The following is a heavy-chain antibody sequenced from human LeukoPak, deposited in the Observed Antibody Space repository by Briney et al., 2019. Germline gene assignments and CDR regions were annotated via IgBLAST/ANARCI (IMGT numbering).Heavy chain of an antibody. V-gene: IGHV3-7*02. CDR3: ASWGKLYDSSGYYNDAFDI. Sequence: PGGSLRLSCAASGFTSSSYWMSWVRQAPGKGLEWVGNIKQDGSQKYYMDSVKGRVTISRDNAKNSVDLQMNSLRAEDTAVYYCASWGKLYDSSGYYNDAFDIWGQGTMVTVSS. J-gene: IGHJ3*02. CDR1: GFTSSSYW. D-gene: IGHD3-22*01. CDR2: IKQDGSQK.